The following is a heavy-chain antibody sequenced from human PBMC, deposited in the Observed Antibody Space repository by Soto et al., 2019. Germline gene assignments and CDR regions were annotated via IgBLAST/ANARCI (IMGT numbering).Heavy chain of an antibody. CDR1: GFTFSSYA. V-gene: IGHV3-23*01. CDR3: AKADGGGGLTGYYTYDY. D-gene: IGHD3-9*01. Sequence: EVQLLESGGGLVQPGGSLRLSCAASGFTFSSYAMSWVRQAPGKGLEWVSAISGSGGSTYYADSVKGRFTISRDNSKKPPYLEMNSLGAEDTAVYYCAKADGGGGLTGYYTYDYWGQGTLVTVSS. J-gene: IGHJ4*02. CDR2: ISGSGGST.